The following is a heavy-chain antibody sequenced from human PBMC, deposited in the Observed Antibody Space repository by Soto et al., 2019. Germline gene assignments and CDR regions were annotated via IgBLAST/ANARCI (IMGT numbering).Heavy chain of an antibody. CDR1: GGSISSYY. D-gene: IGHD5-18*01. CDR2: IYYSGST. Sequence: SETLSLTCTVSGGSISSYYWSWIRQPPGKGLEWIGYIYYSGSTNYNPSLKSRVTISVDTSKNQFSLKLSSVTAADTAVYYCARCRDGYSYGYGGYYYYGMDVWGQGTTVTVSS. V-gene: IGHV4-59*01. CDR3: ARCRDGYSYGYGGYYYYGMDV. J-gene: IGHJ6*02.